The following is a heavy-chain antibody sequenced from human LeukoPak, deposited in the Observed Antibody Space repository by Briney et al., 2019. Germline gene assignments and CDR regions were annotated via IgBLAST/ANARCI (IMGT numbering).Heavy chain of an antibody. D-gene: IGHD3-22*01. Sequence: GGSLRLSCAASGFTFDDYAMHWVRQAPGKGLEWVSGISWNSGSIGYADSVKGRFTISRDNAKNSLYLQMNSLRAEDTALYYCAKDMWGTMIVVVVDYWGQGTLVTVSS. CDR3: AKDMWGTMIVVVVDY. V-gene: IGHV3-9*01. CDR2: ISWNSGSI. J-gene: IGHJ4*02. CDR1: GFTFDDYA.